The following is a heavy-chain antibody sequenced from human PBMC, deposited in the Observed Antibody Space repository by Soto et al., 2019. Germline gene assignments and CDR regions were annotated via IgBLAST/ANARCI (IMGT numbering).Heavy chain of an antibody. CDR2: IIPIFDTT. Sequence: QVQLVQSGAEVKKPGSSVKVSCKASGGTFSNSAISWVRQAPGQGLEWMGGIIPIFDTTNYAQKLQGRVTIIADTSTSTAYMELSSLRSEDTAGYYCARATLLSCVTIHENFFDYWGQGALLTV. J-gene: IGHJ4*02. CDR1: GGTFSNSA. V-gene: IGHV1-69*06. D-gene: IGHD4-17*01. CDR3: ARATLLSCVTIHENFFDY.